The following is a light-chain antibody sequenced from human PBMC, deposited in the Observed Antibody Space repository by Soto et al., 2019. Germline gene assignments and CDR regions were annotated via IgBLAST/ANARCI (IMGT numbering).Light chain of an antibody. CDR2: AAS. CDR3: QQLKSYPIT. Sequence: DIQLTQSPSFLSASVGDRVTITCRASQGISSDLAWYQQNPGKAPKLLIYAASTLQNGVPSTFSGSGSGTEFTLTISSLQPEDFGTYYCQQLKSYPITFGQGTRLEIK. CDR1: QGISSD. V-gene: IGKV1-9*01. J-gene: IGKJ5*01.